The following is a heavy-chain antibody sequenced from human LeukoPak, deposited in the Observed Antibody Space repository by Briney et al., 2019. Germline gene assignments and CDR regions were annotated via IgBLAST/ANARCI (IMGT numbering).Heavy chain of an antibody. V-gene: IGHV5-51*01. J-gene: IGHJ4*02. CDR1: GYSFTSYW. D-gene: IGHD6-13*01. CDR2: IYPGDSDT. CDR3: ARTSVPYSSSWHTYYFDY. Sequence: GESLKISCKGSGYSFTSYWIGWVRQMPGKGLEWMGIIYPGDSDTRYSPSFQGQVTISADKSISTAYLQWSSLKASDTAMYYCARTSVPYSSSWHTYYFDYWGQGTLVTVSS.